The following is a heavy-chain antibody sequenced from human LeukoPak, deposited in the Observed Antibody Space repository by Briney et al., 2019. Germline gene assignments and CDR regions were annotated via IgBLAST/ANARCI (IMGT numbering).Heavy chain of an antibody. CDR1: GYTFASYG. V-gene: IGHV1-18*01. D-gene: IGHD1-26*01. CDR3: ARWQVLHYFDY. Sequence: ASVKVSCKASGYTFASYGISWVRQAPGQGLEWMGWISGYNGDTNYAQKFQDRVTMTKDTSTTTVYMELRSLRSDDTVVYYCARWQVLHYFDYWGQGTLVTVSS. CDR2: ISGYNGDT. J-gene: IGHJ4*02.